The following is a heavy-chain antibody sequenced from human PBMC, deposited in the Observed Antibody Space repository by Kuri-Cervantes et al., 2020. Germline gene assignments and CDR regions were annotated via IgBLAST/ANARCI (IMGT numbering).Heavy chain of an antibody. CDR2: IYSGGST. J-gene: IGHJ4*02. V-gene: IGHV3-66*01. Sequence: GESLKISCAASGFTVSSNYMCWVRQAPGKGLEWVSVIYSGGSTYYADSVKGRFTISRDNSKIPLYLQMSSLRAEDAAVYYCTRDYCDYWGQGTLVTVSS. CDR3: TRDYCDY. CDR1: GFTVSSNY.